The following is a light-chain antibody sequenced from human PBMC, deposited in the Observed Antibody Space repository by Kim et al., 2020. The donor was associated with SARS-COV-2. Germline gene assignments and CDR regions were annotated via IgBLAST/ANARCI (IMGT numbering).Light chain of an antibody. J-gene: IGLJ3*02. Sequence: GQSITNSCTGTSSDIGGYNFVSWFQQHPGRAPKLMISDVNKRPSGVSNRFSGSKSGNTASLTISGLQAEDEADYYCLSYTSNSASMFGGGTQLTVL. V-gene: IGLV2-14*03. CDR2: DVN. CDR3: LSYTSNSASM. CDR1: SSDIGGYNF.